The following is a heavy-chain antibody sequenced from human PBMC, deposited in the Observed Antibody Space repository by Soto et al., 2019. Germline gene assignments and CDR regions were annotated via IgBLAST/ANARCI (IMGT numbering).Heavy chain of an antibody. D-gene: IGHD1-26*01. Sequence: QVKLVQSGAEVKKPGASVKVSCKASGYTFTSYPMHWVRQAPGQRLEWMGWMNAGNGNTKYSQKFQGRDTIPWDISASTAYMELSSVRSEDTAVYYCARDRGVGSTTGAFDIGGQGTMVTVAS. CDR2: MNAGNGNT. CDR1: GYTFTSYP. CDR3: ARDRGVGSTTGAFDI. J-gene: IGHJ3*02. V-gene: IGHV1-3*01.